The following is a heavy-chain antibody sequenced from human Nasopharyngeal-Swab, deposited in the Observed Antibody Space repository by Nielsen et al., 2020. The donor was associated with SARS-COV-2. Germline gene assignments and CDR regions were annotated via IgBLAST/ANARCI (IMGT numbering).Heavy chain of an antibody. CDR1: GGSISSSSYY. J-gene: IGHJ4*02. CDR2: IYTSGST. V-gene: IGHV4-61*02. D-gene: IGHD3-22*01. Sequence: SETLSLTCTVSGGSISSSSYYWSWIRQPAGKGLEWIGRIYTSGSTNYNPSLKSRVTMSVDTSKNQFSLKLSSVTAADTAVYYCARVYYDSSVWSFDYWGQGTLVTVSS. CDR3: ARVYYDSSVWSFDY.